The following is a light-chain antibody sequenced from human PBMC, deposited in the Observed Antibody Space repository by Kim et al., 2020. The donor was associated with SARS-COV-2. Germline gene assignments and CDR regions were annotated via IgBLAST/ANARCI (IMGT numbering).Light chain of an antibody. Sequence: ELVMTQSPATLSLSPGERATFSCRASQSISRTLAWYQQKPGQAPRLLIYAASTRATTIPARFSGSGSGTEFTLTISSLQSEDFAVYYCQQYNNWPYTFGQGTKLEI. CDR1: QSISRT. V-gene: IGKV3-15*01. CDR3: QQYNNWPYT. J-gene: IGKJ2*01. CDR2: AAS.